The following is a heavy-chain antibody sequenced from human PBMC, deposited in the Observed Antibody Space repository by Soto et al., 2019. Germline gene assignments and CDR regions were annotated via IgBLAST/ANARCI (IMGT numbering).Heavy chain of an antibody. CDR3: ARTVLGPDLLAHSFVDYYYYMDV. CDR2: VYYTGST. D-gene: IGHD3-9*01. CDR1: DGSISNFY. J-gene: IGHJ6*03. V-gene: IGHV4-59*08. Sequence: QVQLQESGPGLVRPSETLSLTCTVSDGSISNFYWSWIRQPPGKGLEWIGYVYYTGSTSYNPSLKRRVTLSADSSRGQFSLRLNSVTAADTAVYYCARTVLGPDLLAHSFVDYYYYMDVWGQGTTVSVSS.